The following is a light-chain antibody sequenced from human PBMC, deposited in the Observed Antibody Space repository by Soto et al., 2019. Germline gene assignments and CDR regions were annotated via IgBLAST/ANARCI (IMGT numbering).Light chain of an antibody. V-gene: IGKV1-5*03. J-gene: IGKJ4*01. CDR3: QQLNSYPLT. Sequence: DIQMTQSPSTLSGSVGDRVTITCRASQTISSWLAWYQQKPGKDPKLLIYKASTLKSGVPSRFSGSGSGTEFTLTISSLQPEECATDYCQQLNSYPLTFGGGTKVDIK. CDR1: QTISSW. CDR2: KAS.